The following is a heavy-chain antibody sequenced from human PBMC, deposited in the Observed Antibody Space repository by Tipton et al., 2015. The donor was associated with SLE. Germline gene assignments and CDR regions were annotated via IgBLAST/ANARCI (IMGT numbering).Heavy chain of an antibody. Sequence: LRLSCTVSGGSISSGDYYWSWIRQPPGKGLEWIGYIYYSGSTNYNPSLKSRVTISVDTSKNQFSLKLSSVTAADTAVYYCARGGSSGSYYALFDYWGQGTLVTVSS. CDR2: IYYSGST. CDR3: ARGGSSGSYYALFDY. V-gene: IGHV4-61*08. J-gene: IGHJ4*02. CDR1: GGSISSGDYY. D-gene: IGHD1-26*01.